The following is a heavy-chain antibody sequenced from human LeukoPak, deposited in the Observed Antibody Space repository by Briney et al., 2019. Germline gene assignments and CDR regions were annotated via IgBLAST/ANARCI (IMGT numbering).Heavy chain of an antibody. CDR2: INKDGSRT. V-gene: IGHV3-74*01. D-gene: IGHD5-24*01. J-gene: IGHJ4*02. CDR1: GFTFSDFW. Sequence: GGSLRLSCGVSGFTFSDFWMHWVRQVPGKGLVWVSRINKDGSRTSHADSVKGRFTISRDNAKNTLYLQMNSLRDDDTAIYYCARDTGDGSTAMDYWSQGTLVTVSS. CDR3: ARDTGDGSTAMDY.